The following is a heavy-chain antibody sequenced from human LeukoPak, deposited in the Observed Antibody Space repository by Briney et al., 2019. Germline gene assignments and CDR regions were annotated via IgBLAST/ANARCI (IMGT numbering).Heavy chain of an antibody. V-gene: IGHV3-74*01. J-gene: IGHJ4*02. CDR2: VDNDGSGT. Sequence: GGSLRLSCAASGFSFSNYWMHWVRQVPGKGLVWVSRVDNDGSGTTYADSVKGRFTISRDNAKNTVYPQMNSLRAEDTAVYYCARSQRGYSYGEHWGQGTLVTVSS. D-gene: IGHD5-18*01. CDR3: ARSQRGYSYGEH. CDR1: GFSFSNYW.